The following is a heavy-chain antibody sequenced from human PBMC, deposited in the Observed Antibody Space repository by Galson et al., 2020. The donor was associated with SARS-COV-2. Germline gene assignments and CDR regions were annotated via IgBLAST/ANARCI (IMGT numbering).Heavy chain of an antibody. Sequence: PGGSLRLSSAASGFTFSNYWMSWVRQAPGKGLEWVANVKQDGSDRYYVDSVKGRFTISSDYAKNSLYLQMNSLRAEDTAVYYCARDQDGYNDFWGRGTLVTVSS. D-gene: IGHD5-12*01. V-gene: IGHV3-7*01. CDR1: GFTFSNYW. J-gene: IGHJ4*02. CDR3: ARDQDGYNDF. CDR2: VKQDGSDR.